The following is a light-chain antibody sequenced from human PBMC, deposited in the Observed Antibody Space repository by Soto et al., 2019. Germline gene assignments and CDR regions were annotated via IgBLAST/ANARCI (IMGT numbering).Light chain of an antibody. Sequence: EIVLTQSPGTLSLSPGERATLSCRASQTVGRDYLGWYQQKPGQAPRLLIYDASNRATGIPDRFRGSGSGTDFTFTISRLEPEDFALYFCHQYAFSPLAFGGGTKVEIK. J-gene: IGKJ4*01. V-gene: IGKV3-20*01. CDR3: HQYAFSPLA. CDR2: DAS. CDR1: QTVGRDY.